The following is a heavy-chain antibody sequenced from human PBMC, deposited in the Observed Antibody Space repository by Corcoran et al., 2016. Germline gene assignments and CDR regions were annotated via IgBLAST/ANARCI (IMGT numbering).Heavy chain of an antibody. CDR3: ARRDIVGATSDAFDI. CDR2: IEPSDSYT. Sequence: EVQLVQSGAEVKKPGESLRISCKGSGYSFTSYWISWVRQMPGKGLEWMGRIEPSDSYTNYRPSFQGHVTISADKSISTAYLQWSSLKASDTAMYYCARRDIVGATSDAFDIWGQGTMVTVSS. D-gene: IGHD1-26*01. CDR1: GYSFTSYW. V-gene: IGHV5-10-1*03. J-gene: IGHJ3*02.